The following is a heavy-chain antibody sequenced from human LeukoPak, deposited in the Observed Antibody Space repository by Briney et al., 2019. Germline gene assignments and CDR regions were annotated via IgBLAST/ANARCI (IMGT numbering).Heavy chain of an antibody. CDR2: IYYSGTA. J-gene: IGHJ4*02. Sequence: SQTMSLTCTVSGVSISRGGYYWRWVRQHPEKGLEWIGYIYYSGTAYYNPSLKSRVTMSVDTSKNQFSQKLDSVTAADTAVYYCARFSNDHGVKFDYWGQGTPATVSS. V-gene: IGHV4-31*03. D-gene: IGHD4-17*01. CDR1: GVSISRGGYY. CDR3: ARFSNDHGVKFDY.